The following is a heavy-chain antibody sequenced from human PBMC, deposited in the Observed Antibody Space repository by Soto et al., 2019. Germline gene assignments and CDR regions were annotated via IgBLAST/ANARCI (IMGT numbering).Heavy chain of an antibody. CDR1: GFTFSSYA. V-gene: IGHV3-23*01. CDR3: AKDPMRCSTSCYMYYFDY. D-gene: IGHD2-2*02. J-gene: IGHJ4*02. CDR2: ISGSGGST. Sequence: LRLSCAASGFTFSSYAMSWVRQAPGKGLEWVSAISGSGGSTYYADSVRGRFTISRDNSKNTLYLQMNSLRAEDTAVYYCAKDPMRCSTSCYMYYFDYWGQGTLVTVSS.